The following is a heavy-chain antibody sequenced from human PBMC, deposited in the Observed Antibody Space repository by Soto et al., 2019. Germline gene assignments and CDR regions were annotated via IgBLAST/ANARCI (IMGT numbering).Heavy chain of an antibody. CDR2: IIPIFGTA. D-gene: IGHD5-12*01. CDR3: ARGNHRWLQLWYFDL. Sequence: QVQLVQSGAEVKKPGSSVTVSCKASGGTFSSYTISWVRQAPGQGLEWMGGIIPIFGTANYAQKFQGRVTXTXGXSXXTAYMELGSLRSEATAVYYCARGNHRWLQLWYFDLWGRGTLVTVSS. V-gene: IGHV1-69*05. J-gene: IGHJ2*01. CDR1: GGTFSSYT.